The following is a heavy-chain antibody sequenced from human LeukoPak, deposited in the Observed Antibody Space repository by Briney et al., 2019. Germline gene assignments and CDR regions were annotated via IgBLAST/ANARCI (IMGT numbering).Heavy chain of an antibody. CDR3: ARDPGYCSGGSCQYYYYYYMDV. V-gene: IGHV3-21*01. Sequence: SGGSLRLSCAASGFTFSSYSMNWVRQAPGKGLEWVSSISSSSSYIYYADSVKGRFTISRDNAKNSLYLQMNSLRAEDTAVYYCARDPGYCSGGSCQYYYYYYMDVWGKGTTVTVSS. CDR1: GFTFSSYS. J-gene: IGHJ6*03. CDR2: ISSSSSYI. D-gene: IGHD2-15*01.